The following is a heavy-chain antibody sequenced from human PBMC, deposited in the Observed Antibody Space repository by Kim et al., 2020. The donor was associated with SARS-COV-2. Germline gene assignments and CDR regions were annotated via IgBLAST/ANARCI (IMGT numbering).Heavy chain of an antibody. J-gene: IGHJ6*03. V-gene: IGHV3-11*01. CDR3: ARDSLHDYGGILYYYYYMDV. D-gene: IGHD4-17*01. Sequence: RFTIARDNAKNSLYLQMNSLRAEDTAVYYCARDSLHDYGGILYYYYYMDVWGKGTTVTVSS.